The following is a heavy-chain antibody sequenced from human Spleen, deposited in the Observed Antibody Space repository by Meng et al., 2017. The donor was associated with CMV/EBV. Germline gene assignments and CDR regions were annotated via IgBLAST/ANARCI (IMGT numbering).Heavy chain of an antibody. CDR3: ARESYTDAFDI. D-gene: IGHD3-16*01. J-gene: IGHJ3*02. V-gene: IGHV3-53*01. CDR1: GFSVSSNY. Sequence: GESLKISCAASGFSVSSNYMSWVRQAPGKGLEWVSVIYRGGDTYYADSVKGRFTISRDNSKDTVYLQMSSLRVDDTAIYYCARESYTDAFDIWGQGIMVTVSS. CDR2: IYRGGDT.